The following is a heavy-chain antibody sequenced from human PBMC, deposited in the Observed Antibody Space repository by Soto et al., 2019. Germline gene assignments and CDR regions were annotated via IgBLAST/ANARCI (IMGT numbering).Heavy chain of an antibody. J-gene: IGHJ1*01. CDR3: AREYYSSGTH. D-gene: IGHD3-10*01. V-gene: IGHV3-21*01. Sequence: PGGSLRLSCAASGFTFSSYSMNWVRQGPGKGLEWVSSISKNSGFTTYADSVKGRFTISRDNAKNTLYLQMNGLRVEDTAIYYCAREYYSSGTHWGQGTLVTVS. CDR2: ISKNSGFT. CDR1: GFTFSSYS.